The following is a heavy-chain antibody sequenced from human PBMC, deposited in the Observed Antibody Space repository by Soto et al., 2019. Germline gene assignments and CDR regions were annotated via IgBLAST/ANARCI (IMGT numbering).Heavy chain of an antibody. D-gene: IGHD6-19*01. V-gene: IGHV5-10-1*01. CDR1: GYSFTSYW. CDR3: ARLLAVAGTRERPPSYYFDY. J-gene: IGHJ4*02. CDR2: IDPSDSYT. Sequence: GESLKISCKGSGYSFTSYWISWVRQMPGKGLEWMGRIDPSDSYTNYSPSFQGHVTISADKSISTAYLQWSSLKASDTAMYYCARLLAVAGTRERPPSYYFDYWGQGTLVTVSS.